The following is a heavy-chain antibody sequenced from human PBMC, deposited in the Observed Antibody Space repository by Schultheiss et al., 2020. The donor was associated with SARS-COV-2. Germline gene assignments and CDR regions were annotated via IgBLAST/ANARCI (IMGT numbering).Heavy chain of an antibody. CDR3: ARDNSGCLYYYYYGMDV. D-gene: IGHD6-19*01. CDR2: ISSSGSTI. Sequence: GESLKISCAASGFTFSDYYMSWIRQAPGKGLEWVSYISSSGSTIYYADSVKGRFTISRDNAKNSLYLQMNSLRAEDTAVYYCARDNSGCLYYYYYGMDVWGQGTTVTVSS. V-gene: IGHV3-11*01. CDR1: GFTFSDYY. J-gene: IGHJ6*02.